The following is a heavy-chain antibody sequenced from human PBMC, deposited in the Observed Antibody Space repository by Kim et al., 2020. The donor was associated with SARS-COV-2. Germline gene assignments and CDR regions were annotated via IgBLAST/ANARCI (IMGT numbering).Heavy chain of an antibody. J-gene: IGHJ3*02. Sequence: ETLSLTCTVSGGSLSGYYWSWIRQPPGKGLEWIGYISYSGITTYNPSLNSRVSISIDTSKKWFSLKLTSVTAADTAVYYCAASYIWNNYYTYAFDIWGPGTMVTVSS. CDR2: ISYSGIT. CDR1: GGSLSGYY. V-gene: IGHV4-59*13. D-gene: IGHD3-3*01. CDR3: AASYIWNNYYTYAFDI.